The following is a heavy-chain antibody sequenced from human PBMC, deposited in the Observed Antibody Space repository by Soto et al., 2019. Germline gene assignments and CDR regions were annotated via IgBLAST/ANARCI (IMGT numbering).Heavy chain of an antibody. Sequence: QVQLQESGPGLVKPSQTLSLTCTVSGGSISSGGYYWSWIRQHPGKGLEWIGYIYYSGSTYYNPSLKSRVTISVDTAKNQFSLKLSSVTAADTAVYYCASTPYYYDTGYYFDYWGQGTLVTVSS. CDR2: IYYSGST. CDR3: ASTPYYYDTGYYFDY. J-gene: IGHJ4*02. CDR1: GGSISSGGYY. D-gene: IGHD3-22*01. V-gene: IGHV4-31*03.